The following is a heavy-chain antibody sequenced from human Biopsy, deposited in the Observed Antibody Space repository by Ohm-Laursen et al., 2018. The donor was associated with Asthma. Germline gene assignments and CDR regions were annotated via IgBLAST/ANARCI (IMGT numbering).Heavy chain of an antibody. V-gene: IGHV3-30*03. Sequence: SLRLSCAASGFTFSNYGMHWVRQAPGKGLEWVAVISFDGSNKDYADSVKGRFTISRDSSKNTLYLQMDSLRAEDTAVYYCASYEVVTAILPMDVWGQGTTVTVSS. J-gene: IGHJ6*02. D-gene: IGHD2-21*02. CDR1: GFTFSNYG. CDR3: ASYEVVTAILPMDV. CDR2: ISFDGSNK.